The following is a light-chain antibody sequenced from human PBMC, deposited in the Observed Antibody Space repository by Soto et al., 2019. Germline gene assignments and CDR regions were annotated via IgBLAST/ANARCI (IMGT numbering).Light chain of an antibody. CDR2: EVT. Sequence: QSALTQPASVSGSPGQSITISCTGTSGDIGSYNRVSWYQQHPGKAPKLVIYEVTERPSGVSNRFSGSKSGNTASLTISGLQAEDEAEYYCSSYTNINTRACVFGTGTKSPS. J-gene: IGLJ1*01. CDR3: SSYTNINTRACV. CDR1: SGDIGSYNR. V-gene: IGLV2-14*01.